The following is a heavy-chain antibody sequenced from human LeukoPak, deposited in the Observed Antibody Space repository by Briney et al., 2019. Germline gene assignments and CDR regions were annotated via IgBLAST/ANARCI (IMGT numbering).Heavy chain of an antibody. CDR2: THHSGST. CDR1: GDSVSTGLHY. CDR3: ARGRRGKYSPYFYYHMDD. Sequence: PSETLSLTCNVSGDSVSTGLHYYSWIRQHPGEGVEWIGCTHHSGSTHYKSSLRSRLIISLDTSKNQVSMKLTSVTAADTAVYYCARGRRGKYSPYFYYHMDDWGTGTPVTVSS. D-gene: IGHD1-26*01. V-gene: IGHV4-31*03. J-gene: IGHJ6*03.